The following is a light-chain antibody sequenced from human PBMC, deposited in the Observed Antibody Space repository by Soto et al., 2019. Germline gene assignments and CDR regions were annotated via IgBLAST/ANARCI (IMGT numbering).Light chain of an antibody. J-gene: IGKJ2*01. V-gene: IGKV3-11*01. Sequence: EIVLTQSPATPSLSPGERATLSCRASQSVSSYLAWYQQTPGQAPRLLIYDASNRATGIPARFSGSGSGTDFTLTIRSLEPEDFAVYYCQQRSNWPYTFGQGTKLEIK. CDR1: QSVSSY. CDR3: QQRSNWPYT. CDR2: DAS.